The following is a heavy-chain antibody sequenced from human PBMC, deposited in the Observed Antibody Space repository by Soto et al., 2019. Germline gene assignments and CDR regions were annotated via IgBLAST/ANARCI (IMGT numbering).Heavy chain of an antibody. CDR3: ARAWRGAEGFDP. D-gene: IGHD3-3*01. CDR2: IGAQNRDT. Sequence: QVQLVQSGPEVKKPGASVKISCKASGYTFSTYGFSWVRQAPGQGLEWMGWIGAQNRDTTYAQNFKGRVTMTPDTDTTPSYMELRSLTSADTAVYFCARAWRGAEGFDPWGQGTLVTVSS. V-gene: IGHV1-18*01. J-gene: IGHJ5*02. CDR1: GYTFSTYG.